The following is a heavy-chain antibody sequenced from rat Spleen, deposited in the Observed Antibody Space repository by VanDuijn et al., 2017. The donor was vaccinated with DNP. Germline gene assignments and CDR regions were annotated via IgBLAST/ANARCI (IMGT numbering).Heavy chain of an antibody. Sequence: VQLKESGPGLVQPSQTLSLTCTVSGFSLTDYSVHWVRQPPGKGLEWMGVIWSDGNTDYNSALKPRLSISRDTSKSQVFLTVNSLQTEDTGIYYCNRKGNPHSGYVMDAWGQGASVTVSS. CDR1: GFSLTDYS. CDR3: NRKGNPHSGYVMDA. V-gene: IGHV2S13*01. D-gene: IGHD4-3*01. J-gene: IGHJ4*01. CDR2: IWSDGNT.